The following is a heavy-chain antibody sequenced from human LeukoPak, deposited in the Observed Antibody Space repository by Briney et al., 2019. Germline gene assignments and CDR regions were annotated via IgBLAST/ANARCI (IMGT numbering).Heavy chain of an antibody. CDR2: INYSGST. D-gene: IGHD5-18*01. Sequence: SETLSLTCTVSGGSISRYYWSWIRQPPGKGLEWIGYINYSGSTNYNPSLKSRVTISEDTSKNQFSLKLSSVTAADTAVYYCARAGYTAMASEWGQGTLVTVSS. J-gene: IGHJ4*02. V-gene: IGHV4-59*01. CDR1: GGSISRYY. CDR3: ARAGYTAMASE.